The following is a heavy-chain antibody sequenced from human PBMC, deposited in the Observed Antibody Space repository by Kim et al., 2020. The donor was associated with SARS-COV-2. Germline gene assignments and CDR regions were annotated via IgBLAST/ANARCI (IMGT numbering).Heavy chain of an antibody. V-gene: IGHV3-30-3*01. CDR1: GLSFDSSA. J-gene: IGHJ6*02. D-gene: IGHD3-10*01. Sequence: GGSLRLSCAASGLSFDSSAMNWVLQAPGKGLEWVAVISFDGRNKDYADSVKGRFTISSDNSKSKLHLQMNSLRVEDTAVYYCARGNYYESVSLSEYYNGMDVWGQGTTVTVSS. CDR3: ARGNYYESVSLSEYYNGMDV. CDR2: ISFDGRNK.